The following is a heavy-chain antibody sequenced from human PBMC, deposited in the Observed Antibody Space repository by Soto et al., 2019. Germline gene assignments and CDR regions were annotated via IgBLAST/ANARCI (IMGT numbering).Heavy chain of an antibody. CDR2: ISGSGGST. J-gene: IGHJ5*02. Sequence: PGGSLRLSCAASGFTFSSYAMSWVRQAPGKGLEWVSAISGSGGSTYYADSVKGRFTISRDNSKNTLYLQMNSLRAEDTAVYYCAKGGAQLLHYNWFDPWGQGTLVTVYS. CDR1: GFTFSSYA. CDR3: AKGGAQLLHYNWFDP. V-gene: IGHV3-23*01. D-gene: IGHD2-2*01.